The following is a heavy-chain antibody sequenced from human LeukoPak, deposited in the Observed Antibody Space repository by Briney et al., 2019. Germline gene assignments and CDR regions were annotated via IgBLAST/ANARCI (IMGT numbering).Heavy chain of an antibody. CDR3: ARAGHGEQQLVLFYFDY. CDR2: INAGNGNT. Sequence: GASVKVSCKASGYTFTSYAMHWVRQAPGQRLEWMGWINAGNGNTKYSQKFQGRVTITRDTSVSTAYMELSSLRSEDTAVYYCARAGHGEQQLVLFYFDYWGQGTLVTVSS. D-gene: IGHD6-13*01. CDR1: GYTFTSYA. V-gene: IGHV1-3*01. J-gene: IGHJ4*02.